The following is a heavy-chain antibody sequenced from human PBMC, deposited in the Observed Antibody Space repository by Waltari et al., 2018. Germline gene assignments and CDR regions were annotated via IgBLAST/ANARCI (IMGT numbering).Heavy chain of an antibody. D-gene: IGHD6-13*01. CDR1: GFTFSSYA. CDR2: MSGSGGST. Sequence: EVQLLESGGGLVQPGGSLRLSCSASGFTFSSYAMSWVRQAPGNGREWVSAMSGSGGSTYYADSVKGRFTISRDNSKNTLYLQMNSLRAEDTAVYYCAKEGIAAAGTDYWGQGTLVTVSS. J-gene: IGHJ4*02. V-gene: IGHV3-23*01. CDR3: AKEGIAAAGTDY.